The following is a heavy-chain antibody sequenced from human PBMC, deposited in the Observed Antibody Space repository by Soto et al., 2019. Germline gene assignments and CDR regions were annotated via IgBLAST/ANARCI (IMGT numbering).Heavy chain of an antibody. J-gene: IGHJ3*02. CDR3: AKDRTTLQWLVKRDAFDI. CDR1: GFTFSSYA. D-gene: IGHD6-19*01. V-gene: IGHV3-23*01. Sequence: GGSLRLSCAASGFTFSSYAMSWVRQAPGKGLEWVSAISGSGGSTYYADSVKGRFTISRDNSKNTLYLQMNSLRAEDTAVYYCAKDRTTLQWLVKRDAFDIWGQGTMVTVSS. CDR2: ISGSGGST.